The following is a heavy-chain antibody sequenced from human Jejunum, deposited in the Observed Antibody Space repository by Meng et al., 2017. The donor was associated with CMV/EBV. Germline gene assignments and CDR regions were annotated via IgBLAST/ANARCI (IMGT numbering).Heavy chain of an antibody. V-gene: IGHV4-39*01. CDR3: ARHLSDPESDPFDP. J-gene: IGHJ5*02. CDR1: SIRVDIYY. Sequence: SIRVDIYYWDWMRQPPGKGLAWIGNIKYTGRTFYSPSLRGRLTISVDTSSNEFSLKLSSVTAADTAVYYCARHLSDPESDPFDPWGQGILVTVSS. CDR2: IKYTGRT. D-gene: IGHD2/OR15-2a*01.